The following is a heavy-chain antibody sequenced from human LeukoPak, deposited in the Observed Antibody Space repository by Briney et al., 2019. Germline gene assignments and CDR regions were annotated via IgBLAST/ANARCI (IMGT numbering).Heavy chain of an antibody. Sequence: SETLSLTCTVSGYSISSGYYWGWIRQPPGKGLEWIGSIYHSGSTYYNPSLKSRVTMSVDTSKNQFSLKLSSVTAADTAVYYCARGQLWLDYWGQGTLVTVSS. V-gene: IGHV4-38-2*02. CDR2: IYHSGST. CDR1: GYSISSGYY. CDR3: ARGQLWLDY. J-gene: IGHJ4*02. D-gene: IGHD5-18*01.